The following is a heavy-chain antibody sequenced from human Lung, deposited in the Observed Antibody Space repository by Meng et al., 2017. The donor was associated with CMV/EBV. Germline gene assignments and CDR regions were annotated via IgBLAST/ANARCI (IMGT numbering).Heavy chain of an antibody. Sequence: QVHPLQCGPEVKKPGASVRVSCKASGYTFGSYGICWVRQAPGQGLEWMGWFVNYVDTYPAPKFQGRVTMTTDTHTNTAFMELRSLTSDDTAVYYCASGTPGRSYCDYWGQGTLVTVSS. J-gene: IGHJ4*02. CDR3: ASGTPGRSYCDY. CDR2: FVNYVDT. V-gene: IGHV1-18*01. CDR1: GYTFGSYG. D-gene: IGHD2-15*01.